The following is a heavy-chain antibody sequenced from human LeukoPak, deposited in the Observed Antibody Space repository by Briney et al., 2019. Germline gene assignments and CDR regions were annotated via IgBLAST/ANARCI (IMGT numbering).Heavy chain of an antibody. Sequence: GGSLRLSCAASGFPFNNYAMNWVRQAPGKGLEWVSSISESGDKTDYADSVRGRFTISRDNSQNTLYLQMNSLRVEDTALYYCAKQWVDCWGQGTLVTVSS. CDR1: GFPFNNYA. D-gene: IGHD1-26*01. V-gene: IGHV3-23*01. J-gene: IGHJ4*02. CDR2: ISESGDKT. CDR3: AKQWVDC.